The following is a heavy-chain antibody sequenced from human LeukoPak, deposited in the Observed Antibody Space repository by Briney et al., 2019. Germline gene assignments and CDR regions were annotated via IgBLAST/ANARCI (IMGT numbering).Heavy chain of an antibody. CDR1: GFTFDDYG. J-gene: IGHJ4*02. Sequence: GGSLRLSCAASGFTFDDYGMSWVRQAPGKGLEWVSGINWNGGSTGYADSVKGRFTTSRDNAKNSLYLQMNSLRAEDTALYYCARDVPYDFWSGYSFDYWGQGTLVTVSS. V-gene: IGHV3-20*04. CDR2: INWNGGST. CDR3: ARDVPYDFWSGYSFDY. D-gene: IGHD3-3*01.